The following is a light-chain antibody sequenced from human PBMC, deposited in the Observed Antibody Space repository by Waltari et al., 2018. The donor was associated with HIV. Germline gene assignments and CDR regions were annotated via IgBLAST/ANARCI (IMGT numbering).Light chain of an antibody. CDR1: HSHIGNNS. Sequence: QSVLTQPPSASATPGQRVTLSCSGTHSHIGNNSVYWYPQLPGTAPKVLIYRNNYRPSGVPDRFSGSKSGTSASLAISGLRSEDEADYYCATWDDNLSGWVFGGGTKLTVL. CDR2: RNN. CDR3: ATWDDNLSGWV. V-gene: IGLV1-47*01. J-gene: IGLJ3*02.